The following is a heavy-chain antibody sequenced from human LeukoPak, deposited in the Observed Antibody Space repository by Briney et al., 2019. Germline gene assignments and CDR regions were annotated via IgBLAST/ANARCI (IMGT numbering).Heavy chain of an antibody. D-gene: IGHD3-22*01. V-gene: IGHV1-2*02. CDR2: INPNSGGT. CDR3: ARPILDQYASSGYYLNPFGY. Sequence: ASVKVSCKASGYTFTGYYMHWVRQAPGQGLEWMGWINPNSGGTNYAQKFQGSVSLTRDTSISTASVELSRMRYDDTAVYYCARPILDQYASSGYYLNPFGYWGQGTLVTVSS. CDR1: GYTFTGYY. J-gene: IGHJ4*02.